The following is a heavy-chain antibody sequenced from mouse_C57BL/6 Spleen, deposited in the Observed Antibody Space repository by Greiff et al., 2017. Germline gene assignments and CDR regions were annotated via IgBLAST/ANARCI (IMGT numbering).Heavy chain of an antibody. CDR1: GYTFTDYY. J-gene: IGHJ3*01. D-gene: IGHD3-2*02. CDR3: AREGDSSGTGFAY. CDR2: INPYNGGT. Sequence: EVKLMESGPVLVKPGASVKMSCKASGYTFTDYYMNWVKQSHGKSLEWIGVINPYNGGTSYNQKFKGKATLTVDKSSSTAYMELNSLTSEDSAVYYCAREGDSSGTGFAYWGQGTLVTVSA. V-gene: IGHV1-19*01.